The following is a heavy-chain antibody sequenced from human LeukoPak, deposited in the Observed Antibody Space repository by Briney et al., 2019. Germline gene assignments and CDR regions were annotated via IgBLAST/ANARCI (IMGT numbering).Heavy chain of an antibody. CDR1: GGSISSYY. Sequence: SETLSLTCTVSGGSISSYYWSWIRQPPGKGLEWIGYIYYSGSTNYNPSLKSRVTISVDTSKNQFSLKLSSVTAADTAVYYCARHRTLYYYGSGTNWFDPWGQGTLVTVSS. CDR2: IYYSGST. D-gene: IGHD3-10*01. V-gene: IGHV4-59*08. J-gene: IGHJ5*02. CDR3: ARHRTLYYYGSGTNWFDP.